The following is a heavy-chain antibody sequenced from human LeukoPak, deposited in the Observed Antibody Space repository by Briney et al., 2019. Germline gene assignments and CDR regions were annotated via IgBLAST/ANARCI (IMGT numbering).Heavy chain of an antibody. CDR1: GGSISTYY. V-gene: IGHV4-59*01. J-gene: IGHJ4*02. CDR3: VRGASPVAGPK. CDR2: IYHSGST. D-gene: IGHD6-19*01. Sequence: SETLSLTCTVSGGSISTYYWSWIRQPPGKGLEWIGYIYHSGSTNYNPSLKSRVTISVDTSKNQFSLKLSSVTTADTAVYYCVRGASPVAGPKWGQGTLVTVSS.